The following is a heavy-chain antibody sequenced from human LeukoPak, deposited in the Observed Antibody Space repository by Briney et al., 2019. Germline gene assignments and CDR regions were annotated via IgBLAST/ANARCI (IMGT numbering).Heavy chain of an antibody. D-gene: IGHD3-10*01. J-gene: IGHJ4*02. V-gene: IGHV1-24*01. CDR1: GYTLTELS. CDR3: ATVGGRRWFGETTPYHDY. CDR2: FDPEDGET. Sequence: VASVTVSFKVSGYTLTELSMHWVRQAPGKGLEWMGGFDPEDGETIYAQKFQGRVTMTEDTSTDTAYMELSSLRSEDTAVYYCATVGGRRWFGETTPYHDYWGQGTLVTVSS.